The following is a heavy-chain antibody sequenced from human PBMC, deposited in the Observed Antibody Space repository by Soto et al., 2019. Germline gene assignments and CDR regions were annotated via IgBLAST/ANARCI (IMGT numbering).Heavy chain of an antibody. Sequence: QTGGSLRLSCAASGFTFVDYAMHWVRQVPGKGLEWVSGINWNSGSIGYGDSVKGRFAISRDNAKNSLHLQMNSLSAEDTAFYYCVKDESINWYSGHFRHWGQGTLLTVS. D-gene: IGHD6-13*01. CDR1: GFTFVDYA. J-gene: IGHJ1*01. CDR2: INWNSGSI. CDR3: VKDESINWYSGHFRH. V-gene: IGHV3-9*01.